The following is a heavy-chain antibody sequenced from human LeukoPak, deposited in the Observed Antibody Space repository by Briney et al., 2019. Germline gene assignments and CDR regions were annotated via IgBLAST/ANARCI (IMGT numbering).Heavy chain of an antibody. CDR1: GGSISSGSYY. Sequence: PSETLSLTCTVPGGSISSGSYYWSWIRQPAGKGLEWIGHIYTSGSTNYNPSLKSRVTMSVDMSKNQFSLKLRSVTAADTAVYYCARDVVAARGSFDYWGQGTLVTVSS. CDR2: IYTSGST. D-gene: IGHD2-2*01. CDR3: ARDVVAARGSFDY. J-gene: IGHJ4*02. V-gene: IGHV4-61*09.